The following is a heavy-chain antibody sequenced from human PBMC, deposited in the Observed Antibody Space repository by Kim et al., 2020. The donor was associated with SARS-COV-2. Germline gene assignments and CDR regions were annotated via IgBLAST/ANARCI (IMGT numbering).Heavy chain of an antibody. D-gene: IGHD1-26*01. V-gene: IGHV3-30*18. CDR1: GFTFSSNG. Sequence: GGSLRLSCAASGFTFSSNGMHWVRQAPGKGLEWVAVISYDGSHKYYADSVKGRFTISRDNSKNTLYLQMNSLRAEDTAVYYCAKDEYSGSYYGAFDIWGQGTMVTVSS. J-gene: IGHJ3*02. CDR3: AKDEYSGSYYGAFDI. CDR2: ISYDGSHK.